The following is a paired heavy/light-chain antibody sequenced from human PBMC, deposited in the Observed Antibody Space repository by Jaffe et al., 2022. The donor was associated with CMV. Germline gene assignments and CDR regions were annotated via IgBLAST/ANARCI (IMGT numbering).Heavy chain of an antibody. Sequence: QVQLVESGGGLVKPGGSLRLSCAASGFTFTDYYMSWIRQAPGKGLEWVSYISSSGSYTDSADSVKGRFTISRDNAKHSVFLQMNSLRVEDTAVYYCARERRDLILGYYHYYLDVWGKGTAVSVSS. V-gene: IGHV3-11*06. D-gene: IGHD2-8*02. CDR2: ISSSGSYT. CDR3: ARERRDLILGYYHYYLDV. CDR1: GFTFTDYY. J-gene: IGHJ6*03.
Light chain of an antibody. Sequence: EIVLTQSPGTLSLSPGEEATLSCRASQSVRFSYLAWYQQKPGQTPRLLIYGASTRATGIPDRFSGSGSETDFTLTISRLEPEDSAVYYCQQYGNSWTFGQGTKVEIK. J-gene: IGKJ1*01. CDR1: QSVRFSY. CDR2: GAS. V-gene: IGKV3-20*01. CDR3: QQYGNSWT.